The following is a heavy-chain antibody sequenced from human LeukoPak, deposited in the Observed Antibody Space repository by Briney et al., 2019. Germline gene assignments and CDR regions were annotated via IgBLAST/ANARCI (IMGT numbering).Heavy chain of an antibody. J-gene: IGHJ4*02. V-gene: IGHV3-7*01. CDR1: GFTFSSYW. CDR2: IKQDGSEK. D-gene: IGHD3-22*01. Sequence: GGSLRLSCAASGFTFSSYWMSWVRQAPGKGLEWVANIKQDGSEKYYVDSVKGRFTISRDNAKNSLYLQMNSLRAGDTAVYYCARESYDSSGYYRYFDYWGQGTLVTVSS. CDR3: ARESYDSSGYYRYFDY.